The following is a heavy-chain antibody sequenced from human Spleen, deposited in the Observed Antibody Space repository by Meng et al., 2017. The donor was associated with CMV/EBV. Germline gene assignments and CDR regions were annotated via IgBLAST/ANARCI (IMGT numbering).Heavy chain of an antibody. J-gene: IGHJ4*02. V-gene: IGHV3-23*01. CDR2: MNTNGEST. Sequence: GESLKISCVVSGFPFDSFAMTWVRQAPGKGLEWVSAMNTNGESTYYTDSVRGRFTISRDNSRNTLYLQMDSLKAEDAAVYHCATLGASYCSGGSCARLDYWGQGTLVTVSS. D-gene: IGHD2-15*01. CDR1: GFPFDSFA. CDR3: ATLGASYCSGGSCARLDY.